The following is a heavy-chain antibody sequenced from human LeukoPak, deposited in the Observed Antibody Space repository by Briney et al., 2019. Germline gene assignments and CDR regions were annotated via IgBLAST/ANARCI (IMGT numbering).Heavy chain of an antibody. V-gene: IGHV3-48*03. Sequence: PGGSLRLSCAASGFTLSSFEMNWVRQAPGKGLEWVSYIDFSGRTIYYAASVKGRFTISRDNAKNSLYLQMNSLRGDATGARVICGGNFNRQDWGQGTLVTVSP. CDR1: GFTLSSFE. CDR2: IDFSGRTI. CDR3: CGGNFNRQD. D-gene: IGHD2-21*01. J-gene: IGHJ4*02.